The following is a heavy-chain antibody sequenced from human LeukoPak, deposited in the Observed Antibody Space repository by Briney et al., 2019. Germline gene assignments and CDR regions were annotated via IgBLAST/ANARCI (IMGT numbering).Heavy chain of an antibody. V-gene: IGHV3-66*01. CDR2: IYSGGST. Sequence: TGGSLRLSCAASGFTFSSNYMSWVRQAPGKGLEWVSVIYSGGSTYYADSVKGRFTISRDNSKNTLYLQTNSLRAEDTAVYYCARDKGYGGNSALDYWGQGTLVTVSS. CDR3: ARDKGYGGNSALDY. CDR1: GFTFSSNY. D-gene: IGHD4-23*01. J-gene: IGHJ4*02.